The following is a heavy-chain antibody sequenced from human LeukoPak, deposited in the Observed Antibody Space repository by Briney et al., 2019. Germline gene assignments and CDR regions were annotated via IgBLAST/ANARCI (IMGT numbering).Heavy chain of an antibody. D-gene: IGHD3-3*01. CDR2: INHSGST. CDR3: ARWTGISFGAF. J-gene: IGHJ4*02. CDR1: GGSFSGYY. V-gene: IGHV4-34*01. Sequence: SETLSLTCAVYGGSFSGYYWSWIRQPPGKGLEWIGEINHSGSTNYNPSLKSRVTISVDTSKNQFSLRLSSVTAADTAVYYCARWTGISFGAFWGQGTLVTVSS.